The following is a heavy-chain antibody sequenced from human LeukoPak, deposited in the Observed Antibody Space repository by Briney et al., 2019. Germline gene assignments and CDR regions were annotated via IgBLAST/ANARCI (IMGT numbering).Heavy chain of an antibody. CDR2: IYTSGST. D-gene: IGHD6-19*01. Sequence: PSETLSLTCTVSAGSLSSYYWRWIRQPAGRGLEWIGRIYTSGSTNYNPPLKSRVTMSVDTSKNQFSLKLSSVTAADTAVYYCALGIAVAGGNFDYWGQGTLVTVSS. J-gene: IGHJ4*02. CDR1: AGSLSSYY. CDR3: ALGIAVAGGNFDY. V-gene: IGHV4-4*07.